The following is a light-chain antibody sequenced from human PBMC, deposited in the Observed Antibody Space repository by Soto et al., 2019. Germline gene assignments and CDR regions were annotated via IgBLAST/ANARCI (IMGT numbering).Light chain of an antibody. V-gene: IGKV2-30*01. CDR2: KVS. CDR1: QSLVYSDGNTY. J-gene: IGKJ5*01. Sequence: DVVMTQSPLSLPVTLGQPASISCRSSQSLVYSDGNTYLNWFQQRPGQSPRRLIYKVSNRDSGVPDRFSGSGSGTDLTLKISRVEAEDVGVYYCMQGTHLITFGQGTRLEIK. CDR3: MQGTHLIT.